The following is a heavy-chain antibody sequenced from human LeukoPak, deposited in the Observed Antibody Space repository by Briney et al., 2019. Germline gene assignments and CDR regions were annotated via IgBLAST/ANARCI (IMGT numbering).Heavy chain of an antibody. CDR1: GYTFTSYG. J-gene: IGHJ6*03. D-gene: IGHD1-20*01. V-gene: IGHV1-18*01. CDR2: ISAYNGNT. Sequence: GASVKVSCKASGYTFTSYGISWVRQAPGQGLEWMGWISAYNGNTNYAQKLQGRVTMTTDTSTSTAYMELRSLRSDDTAVYYCARVPNWNYYYYYMDVWGKGTTVTVSS. CDR3: ARVPNWNYYYYYMDV.